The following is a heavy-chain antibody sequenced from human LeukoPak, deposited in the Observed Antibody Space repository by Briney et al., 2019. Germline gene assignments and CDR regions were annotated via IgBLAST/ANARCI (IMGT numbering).Heavy chain of an antibody. CDR1: GFTFSSFA. V-gene: IGHV3-23*01. D-gene: IGHD3-10*01. CDR2: IHYSPGYT. J-gene: IGHJ4*02. Sequence: PGGSLRLSCAASGFTFSSFALSWVRQAPGKGLEWVSHIHYSPGYTYYADSVRGRFTISRDNSKNTLFLEMNSLRAEDTALYYCASRPGDYWDQGTLVTVSS. CDR3: ASRPGDY.